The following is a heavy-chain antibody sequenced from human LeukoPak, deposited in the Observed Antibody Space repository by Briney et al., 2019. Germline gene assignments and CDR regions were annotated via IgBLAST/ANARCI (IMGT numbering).Heavy chain of an antibody. CDR3: AKDSGASGGLIDY. V-gene: IGHV3-30*02. J-gene: IGHJ4*02. Sequence: PGGSLRLSCAASGFTFSSYGMHWVRQAPGKGLEWVAFIRYDGSNKYYADSVKGRFTISRDNSKNTLYLQMNSLRAGDTAVYYCAKDSGASGGLIDYWGQGTLVTVSS. CDR2: IRYDGSNK. CDR1: GFTFSSYG. D-gene: IGHD3-10*01.